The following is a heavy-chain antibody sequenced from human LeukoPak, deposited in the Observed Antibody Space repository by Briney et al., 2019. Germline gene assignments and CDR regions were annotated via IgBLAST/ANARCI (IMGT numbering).Heavy chain of an antibody. CDR2: IIPIFGTA. CDR3: ARDAAMIADNTSWFDP. CDR1: GGTFSSYA. J-gene: IGHJ5*02. V-gene: IGHV1-69*01. Sequence: SVKVSCKASGGTFSSYAISWVRQAPGQGLEWMGGIIPIFGTANYAQKFQGRVTITADESTSTAYMELSSLRSEDTAVYYCARDAAMIADNTSWFDPWGQGTLVTVSS. D-gene: IGHD3-22*01.